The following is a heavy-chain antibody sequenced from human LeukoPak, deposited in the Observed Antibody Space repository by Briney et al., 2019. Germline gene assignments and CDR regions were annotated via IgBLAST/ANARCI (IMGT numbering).Heavy chain of an antibody. CDR1: GYTFTGYY. CDR3: ARELGYCSGGSCLYFDY. J-gene: IGHJ4*02. Sequence: ASVKVSCKASGYTFTGYYMHWVRQAPGQGLEWMGWINPNSGGTNYAQKFQGRVTITRDTSISTAYMELSRLRSDDTAVYCCARELGYCSGGSCLYFDYWGQGTLVTVSS. CDR2: INPNSGGT. V-gene: IGHV1-2*02. D-gene: IGHD2-15*01.